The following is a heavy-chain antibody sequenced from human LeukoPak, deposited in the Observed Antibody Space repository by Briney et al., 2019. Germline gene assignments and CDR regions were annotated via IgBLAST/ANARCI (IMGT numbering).Heavy chain of an antibody. V-gene: IGHV4-30-4*01. CDR3: ARDLGSSSWYYFDY. Sequence: PSETLSLTCTVSGGSVSNNDYYWSWIRQPPGKGLEWIGYIYYSGSTYYNPSLKSRVTISVDTSKNQFSLKLSSVTAADTAVYYCARDLGSSSWYYFDYWGQGTLVTVSS. D-gene: IGHD6-13*01. CDR1: GGSVSNNDYY. J-gene: IGHJ4*02. CDR2: IYYSGST.